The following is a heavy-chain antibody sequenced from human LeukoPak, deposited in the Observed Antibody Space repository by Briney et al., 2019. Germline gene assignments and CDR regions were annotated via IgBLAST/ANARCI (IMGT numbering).Heavy chain of an antibody. CDR3: TRAASSGPLFTYHMDV. V-gene: IGHV4-59*12. Sequence: SETLSLTCTVSGGSISSYYWSWIRQPPGKGLEWIGYIYYSGSTNYNPSLKSRVTISVDTSKNQFSLKLSSVTAADTAVYYCTRAASSGPLFTYHMDVWGKGTTVTVSS. CDR1: GGSISSYY. CDR2: IYYSGST. J-gene: IGHJ6*03. D-gene: IGHD3-22*01.